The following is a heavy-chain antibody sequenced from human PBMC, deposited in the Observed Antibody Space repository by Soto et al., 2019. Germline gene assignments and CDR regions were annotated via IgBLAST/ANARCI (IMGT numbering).Heavy chain of an antibody. CDR1: GFTFSSYA. V-gene: IGHV3-23*01. D-gene: IGHD3-10*01. CDR2: ISGSGGST. Sequence: EVQLLESGGGLVQPGGSLRLSCAASGFTFSSYAMSWVRQAPGKGLEWVSAISGSGGSTYYADSVKGRFTISRDNSKNXLYLQMNSLRAEDTAVYYCAKDYYGSSYYYYGMDVWGQGTTVTVSS. CDR3: AKDYYGSSYYYYGMDV. J-gene: IGHJ6*02.